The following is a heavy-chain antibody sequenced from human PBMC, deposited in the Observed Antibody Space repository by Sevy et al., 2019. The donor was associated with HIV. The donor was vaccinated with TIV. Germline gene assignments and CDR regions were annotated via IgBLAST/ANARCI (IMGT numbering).Heavy chain of an antibody. D-gene: IGHD3-3*01. V-gene: IGHV1-8*01. CDR1: GYTFTSYD. CDR2: MNPNSGNT. J-gene: IGHJ6*02. Sequence: ASVKVSCKASGYTFTSYDINWVRQATGQGLEWMGWMNPNSGNTGYAQKFQGRVTMTRNTSISTAYMELSSLRSEDTAVYYCAREYYDFWSGYFRYYYYGMDVWGQGTTVTGSS. CDR3: AREYYDFWSGYFRYYYYGMDV.